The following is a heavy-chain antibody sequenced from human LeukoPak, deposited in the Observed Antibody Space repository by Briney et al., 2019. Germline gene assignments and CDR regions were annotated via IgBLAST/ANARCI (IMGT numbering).Heavy chain of an antibody. CDR2: INPNSGGT. CDR3: AGRRYCSSTSCYRDSYYMDV. V-gene: IGHV1-2*02. D-gene: IGHD2-2*01. Sequence: GASVKVSCKASGYTFTGYYMHWVRQAPGQGLEWMGWINPNSGGTNYAQKFQGRVTMTRDTSISTAYMELSRLRSDDTAVYYCAGRRYCSSTSCYRDSYYMDVWGKGTTVTVSS. CDR1: GYTFTGYY. J-gene: IGHJ6*03.